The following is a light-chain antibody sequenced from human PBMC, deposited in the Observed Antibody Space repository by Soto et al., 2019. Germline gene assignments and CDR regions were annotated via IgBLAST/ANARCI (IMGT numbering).Light chain of an antibody. Sequence: DIQMTQSPSTLSASVGDRVSITCRASQSISRWLAWYQQKPGKAPNLLINKASSLQSEVPSRFSGSGSGTEFTLTITSLQPDDFGVYYCQQYKSSSTFGQATKVDI. CDR3: QQYKSSST. CDR2: KAS. CDR1: QSISRW. V-gene: IGKV1-5*03. J-gene: IGKJ1*01.